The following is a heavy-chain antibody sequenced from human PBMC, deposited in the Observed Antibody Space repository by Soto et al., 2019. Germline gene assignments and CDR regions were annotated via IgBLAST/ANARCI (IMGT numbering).Heavy chain of an antibody. J-gene: IGHJ3*02. D-gene: IGHD3-3*01. CDR3: ARTNYYDFWSGYYRAFDI. V-gene: IGHV1-69*06. CDR2: IIPYNGTA. Sequence: SVKVSCKASGGTFSSYAISWVRQAPGQGLEWMGWIIPYNGTANYAQKLQGRVTMTADTSTSTAYMELRSLRSDDTAVYYCARTNYYDFWSGYYRAFDIWGQGTMVTVSS. CDR1: GGTFSSYA.